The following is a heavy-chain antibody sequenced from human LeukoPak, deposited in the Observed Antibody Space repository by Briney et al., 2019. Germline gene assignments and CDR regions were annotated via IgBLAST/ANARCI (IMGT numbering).Heavy chain of an antibody. J-gene: IGHJ6*02. V-gene: IGHV1-18*01. Sequence: ASVNVSCKASGYTFTSYGISWVRQAPGQGLEWMGWISAYNGNTNYAQKLQGRVTMTTDTSTSTAYMELRSLRSDDTAVYYCARDRETFGVVILAGYYYYGMDVWGQGTTVTVSS. CDR3: ARDRETFGVVILAGYYYYGMDV. CDR2: ISAYNGNT. D-gene: IGHD3-3*01. CDR1: GYTFTSYG.